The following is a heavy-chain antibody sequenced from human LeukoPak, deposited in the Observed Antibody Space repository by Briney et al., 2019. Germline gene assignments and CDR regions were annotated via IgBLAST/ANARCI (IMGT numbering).Heavy chain of an antibody. D-gene: IGHD3-10*01. CDR2: VYSSGTT. CDR3: ARGKSGPGFSHYYMDV. J-gene: IGHJ6*04. V-gene: IGHV4-4*07. CDR1: GGAITGFY. Sequence: PSGTLSLTCTVSGGAITGFYWSWVRQPAGKGLEWVGRVYSSGTTTANPSLKSRVTMSADTSKNQFSLNLRSVTAADTAVYYCARGKSGPGFSHYYMDVWGSGITVTVSS.